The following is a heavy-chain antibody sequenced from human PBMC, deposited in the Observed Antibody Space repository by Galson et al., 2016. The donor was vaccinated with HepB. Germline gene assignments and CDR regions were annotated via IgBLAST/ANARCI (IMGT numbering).Heavy chain of an antibody. CDR3: AREGPYLNSGYYYGFDY. Sequence: SLRLSCAASEFTFNNYPMSWVRQAPGRGLEWVSTISGCGIITSYADSVKGRFTISRDSSTNTLYLQMNSLRAEDTAVYYCAREGPYLNSGYYYGFDYWGQGTQVTVSS. CDR2: ISGCGIIT. CDR1: EFTFNNYP. V-gene: IGHV3-23*01. D-gene: IGHD3-22*01. J-gene: IGHJ4*02.